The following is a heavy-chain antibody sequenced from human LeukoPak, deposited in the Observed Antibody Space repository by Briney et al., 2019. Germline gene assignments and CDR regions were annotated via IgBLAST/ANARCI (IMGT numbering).Heavy chain of an antibody. V-gene: IGHV1-8*03. D-gene: IGHD3-9*01. Sequence: ASVKVSCKASGYTFTSYDINWVRQATGQGLEWMGWMNPNSGNTGYAQKFQGRVTITRNTSISTAYMEPSSLRSEDTAVYYCARGGILTGYYSDYWGQGTLVTVSS. CDR2: MNPNSGNT. CDR3: ARGGILTGYYSDY. J-gene: IGHJ4*02. CDR1: GYTFTSYD.